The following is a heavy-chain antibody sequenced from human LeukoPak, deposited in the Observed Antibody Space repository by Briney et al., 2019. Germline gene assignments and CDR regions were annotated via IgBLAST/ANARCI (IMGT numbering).Heavy chain of an antibody. V-gene: IGHV3-30*04. CDR3: AKGYSGYDSSFDY. J-gene: IGHJ4*02. CDR1: GFTFSSYA. Sequence: GGSLRLSCAASGFTFSSYAMHWVRQAPGKGLEWVAVISYDGSNKYYADSVKGRFTISRDNSKNTLYLQMNSLRAEDTAVYYCAKGYSGYDSSFDYWGQGTLVTVSS. D-gene: IGHD5-12*01. CDR2: ISYDGSNK.